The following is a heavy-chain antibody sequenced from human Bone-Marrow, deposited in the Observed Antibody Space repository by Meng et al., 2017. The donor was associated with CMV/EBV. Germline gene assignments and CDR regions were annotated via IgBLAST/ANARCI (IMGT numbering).Heavy chain of an antibody. D-gene: IGHD3-22*01. CDR3: ARDAYYYDSSGYPAEYDY. Sequence: GGSLRLSCTASGFTFSSYSMNWVRQAPGKGLEWVSSISSSSSYIYYADSVKGRFTISRDNAKNSLYLQMNSLRAEDTAVYYCARDAYYYDSSGYPAEYDYWGQGTLVTVPS. V-gene: IGHV3-21*01. CDR2: ISSSSSYI. J-gene: IGHJ4*02. CDR1: GFTFSSYS.